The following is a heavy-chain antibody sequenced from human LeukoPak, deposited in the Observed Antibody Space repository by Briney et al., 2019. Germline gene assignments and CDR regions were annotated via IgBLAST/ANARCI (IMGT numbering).Heavy chain of an antibody. CDR3: ARAGYYYGSGSSFDY. V-gene: IGHV3-7*01. D-gene: IGHD3-10*01. J-gene: IGHJ4*02. CDR2: IKQDGSEK. CDR1: GLTFSSYW. Sequence: GGSLRLSCEASGLTFSSYWMSWVRQAPGKGLEWVTNIKQDGSEKYYVDSVKGRFTISRDNAKNSLYLQMNSLRAEDTAVYYCARAGYYYGSGSSFDYWGQGTLVTVSS.